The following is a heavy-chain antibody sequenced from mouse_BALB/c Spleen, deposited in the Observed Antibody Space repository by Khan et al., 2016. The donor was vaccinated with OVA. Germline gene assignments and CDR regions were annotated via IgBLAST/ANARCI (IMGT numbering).Heavy chain of an antibody. CDR3: ARSLITTWYFDV. Sequence: EVELVESGGGLVQPGGSRKLSCAASGFTFSSFGMHWVRQAPEKGLEWVAYISSGSATIYYADTVKGRFTISRDNPKNTLFLRMTSLSSEDTAIYYCARSLITTWYFDVWGAGTTVTVSS. CDR1: GFTFSSFG. J-gene: IGHJ1*01. CDR2: ISSGSATI. V-gene: IGHV5-17*02. D-gene: IGHD2-4*01.